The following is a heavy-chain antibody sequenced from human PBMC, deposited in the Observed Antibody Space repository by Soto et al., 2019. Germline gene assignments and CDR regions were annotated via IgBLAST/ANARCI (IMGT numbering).Heavy chain of an antibody. D-gene: IGHD1-26*01. CDR3: ARDLFPNTGSYLDY. CDR1: GFTFSKSW. CDR2: ISPDGRTT. V-gene: IGHV3-74*01. Sequence: PXXSLRLSCAVYGFTFSKSWMQWVRQAPGEGLVWVSRISPDGRTTNYAESVKGRFTISRDSAKNTLYLQMNALRDEDTALFYCARDLFPNTGSYLDYWGQGTPVTVSS. J-gene: IGHJ4*02.